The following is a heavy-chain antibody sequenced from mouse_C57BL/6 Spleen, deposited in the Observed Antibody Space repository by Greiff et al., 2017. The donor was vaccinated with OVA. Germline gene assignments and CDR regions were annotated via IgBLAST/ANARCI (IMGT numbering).Heavy chain of an antibody. D-gene: IGHD1-1*01. CDR1: GYTFTSYW. CDR3: TRSESSYALYWYCDV. Sequence: QVHLQQPGAELVMPGASVKLSCTASGYTFTSYWMHWVKQRPGQGLEWIGEIDPSDSYTKYTQKFKGKSTMTVDKSSSTAYLQLSSLTSEDPAVYYCTRSESSYALYWYCDVWGTGTTVTVSS. V-gene: IGHV1-69*01. J-gene: IGHJ1*03. CDR2: IDPSDSYT.